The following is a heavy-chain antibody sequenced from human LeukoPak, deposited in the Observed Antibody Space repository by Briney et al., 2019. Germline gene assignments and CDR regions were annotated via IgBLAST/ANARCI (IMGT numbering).Heavy chain of an antibody. CDR1: GASISSYH. D-gene: IGHD3-22*01. CDR3: VAYYYDSSGYYYTP. Sequence: SETLSLTCTVSGASISSYHWSWIRQPPGKGLEWIGNISYSQSPNYNPSLKSRVTISPDTSKNQFSLKLSSVTAADTAVYYCVAYYYDSSGYYYTPWGQGTLVTVSS. CDR2: ISYSQSP. J-gene: IGHJ5*02. V-gene: IGHV4-59*08.